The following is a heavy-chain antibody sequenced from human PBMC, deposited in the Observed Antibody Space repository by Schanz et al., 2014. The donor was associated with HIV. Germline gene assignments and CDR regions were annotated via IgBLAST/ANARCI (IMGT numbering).Heavy chain of an antibody. CDR1: GFTFSSSG. CDR2: MWYDESHK. D-gene: IGHD1-26*01. V-gene: IGHV3-33*06. CDR3: AKDGSWEAFDAFDI. J-gene: IGHJ3*02. Sequence: QVQLVESGGGVVQPGRSLRLSCTASGFTFSSSGMHWVRQAPGKGLEWVAAMWYDESHKGYADSVKGRFTISRDISKNTLYLQMYSLRAEDTAVYYCAKDGSWEAFDAFDIWGQGTMVTVSS.